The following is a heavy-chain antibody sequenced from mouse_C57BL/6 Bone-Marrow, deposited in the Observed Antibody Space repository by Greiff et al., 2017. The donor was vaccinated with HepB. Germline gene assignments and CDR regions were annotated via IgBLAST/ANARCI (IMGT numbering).Heavy chain of an antibody. D-gene: IGHD1-1*01. V-gene: IGHV1-59*01. CDR3: ARRGSGYYGSSHDY. J-gene: IGHJ2*01. CDR1: GYTFTSYW. Sequence: QVQLQQPGAELVRPGTSVKLSCKASGYTFTSYWMHWVKQRPGQGLEWIGVIDPSDSYTNYNQKFKGKATLTVDKSSSTAYMLLSSLTSEDSAVYFCARRGSGYYGSSHDYWGQGTTLTVSS. CDR2: IDPSDSYT.